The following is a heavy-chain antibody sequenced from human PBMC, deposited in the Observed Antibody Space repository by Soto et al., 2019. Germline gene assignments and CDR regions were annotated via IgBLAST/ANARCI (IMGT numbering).Heavy chain of an antibody. CDR3: ARDYEDGMDV. V-gene: IGHV4-59*01. Sequence: ETLSLTCTVSGGSISSYYWSWIRQPPGKGLEWIGYIYYSGSTNYNPSLKSRVTISVDTSKNQFSLKLSSVTAADTAVYYCARDYEDGMDVWGQGTTVTVSS. D-gene: IGHD3-3*01. CDR2: IYYSGST. CDR1: GGSISSYY. J-gene: IGHJ6*02.